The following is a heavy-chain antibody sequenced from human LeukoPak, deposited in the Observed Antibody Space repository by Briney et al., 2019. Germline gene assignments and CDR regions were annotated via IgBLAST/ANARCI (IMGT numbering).Heavy chain of an antibody. D-gene: IGHD2-15*01. CDR3: ARYGRFDDTSGDYYYYYYMDV. V-gene: IGHV1-18*01. J-gene: IGHJ6*03. Sequence: ASVKVSCKASGYTFTSYGISWVRQAPGQGLEWMGWISAYNGNTNYAQKLQGRVTMTTDTSTSTAYMELRSLRSDDTAMYYCARYGRFDDTSGDYYYYYYMDVWGKGTTVTVSS. CDR1: GYTFTSYG. CDR2: ISAYNGNT.